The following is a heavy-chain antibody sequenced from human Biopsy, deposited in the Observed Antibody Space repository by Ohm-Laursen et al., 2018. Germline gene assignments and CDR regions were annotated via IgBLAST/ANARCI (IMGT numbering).Heavy chain of an antibody. D-gene: IGHD3-3*01. CDR1: GGSISDSTYH. J-gene: IGHJ4*02. CDR2: IYYSGYT. V-gene: IGHV4-39*01. CDR3: ARQVEFWRGYVDY. Sequence: GTLSLTCTVSGGSISDSTYHWGWIRQSPGKGLEWIGNIYYSGYTDSSPSVKGQVTISVDTANNQFSLKLRSETAADTAVYYCARQVEFWRGYVDYWGQGTLVAVSS.